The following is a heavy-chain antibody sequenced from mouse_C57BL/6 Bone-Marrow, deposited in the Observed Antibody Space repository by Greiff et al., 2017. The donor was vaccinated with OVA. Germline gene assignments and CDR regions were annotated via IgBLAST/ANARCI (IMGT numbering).Heavy chain of an antibody. D-gene: IGHD2-1*01. CDR3: ARWGSYYGPYFDY. CDR1: GYSFTSYY. J-gene: IGHJ2*01. CDR2: IYPGSGNT. V-gene: IGHV1-66*01. Sequence: VMLVESGPELVKPGASVKISCKASGYSFTSYYIHWVKQRPGQGLEWIGWIYPGSGNTKYNEKFKGKATLTADTSSSTAYMQLSSLTSEDSAVYYCARWGSYYGPYFDYWGQGTTLTVSS.